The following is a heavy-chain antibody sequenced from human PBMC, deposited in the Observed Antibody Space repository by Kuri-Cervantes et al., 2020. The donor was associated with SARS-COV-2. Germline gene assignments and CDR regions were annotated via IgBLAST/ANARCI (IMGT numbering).Heavy chain of an antibody. D-gene: IGHD3-3*01. CDR1: GGTFNNYA. V-gene: IGHV1-69*13. Sequence: SVKVSCKASGGTFNNYAISWVRQAPGQGLEWMGGIIPVFTTPTYAQKLHGRVTLSADESTSTVYMELSSLTSEDTAMYYCACPYRYFDYWSGKTPFDNWGQGTLVTVSS. CDR3: ACPYRYFDYWSGKTPFDN. J-gene: IGHJ4*02. CDR2: IIPVFTTP.